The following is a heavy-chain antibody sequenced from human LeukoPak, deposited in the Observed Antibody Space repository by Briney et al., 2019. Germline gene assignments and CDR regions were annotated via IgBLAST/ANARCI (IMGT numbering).Heavy chain of an antibody. D-gene: IGHD5-24*01. CDR3: ARDGEAYTGGPQYFDS. V-gene: IGHV1-18*04. CDR2: IRAYNGYT. J-gene: IGHJ4*02. CDR1: GHTFFTHG. Sequence: GASVKVSCQTSGHTFFTHGVSWIRQAPGQGLEWVGWIRAYNGYTKYAEKLQGRVTVTMDTSATTAYMELGSLRPDDTAVYYCARDGEAYTGGPQYFDSWGQGILVIVSS.